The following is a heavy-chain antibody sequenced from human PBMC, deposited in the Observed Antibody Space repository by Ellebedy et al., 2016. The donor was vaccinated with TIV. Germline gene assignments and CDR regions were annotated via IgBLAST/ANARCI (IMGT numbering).Heavy chain of an antibody. Sequence: GGSLRLXXAASGFTVSSNYMSWVRQAPGKGLEWVSYICSTCGIIYYADSVKGRFTISRDNAKNSVYLQMNSLRDEDTAVYYCARGGSAWHGFDYWGQGTLVTVSS. CDR2: ICSTCGII. CDR3: ARGGSAWHGFDY. V-gene: IGHV3-48*02. CDR1: GFTVSSNY. J-gene: IGHJ4*02. D-gene: IGHD6-19*01.